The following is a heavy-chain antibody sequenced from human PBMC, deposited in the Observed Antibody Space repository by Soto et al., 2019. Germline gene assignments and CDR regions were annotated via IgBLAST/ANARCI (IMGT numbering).Heavy chain of an antibody. J-gene: IGHJ4*02. CDR1: GYTFTSYA. CDR2: INAGNGNT. CDR3: ARDNPEMDFDY. Sequence: ASVKVSCKASGYTFTSYAIHWVRQAPGQRLEWMGWINAGNGNTKYSQKFQGRVTITRDTSASTAYMELSSLKSEDTAVYYCARDNPEMDFDYWGQGTLVTVSS. V-gene: IGHV1-3*01.